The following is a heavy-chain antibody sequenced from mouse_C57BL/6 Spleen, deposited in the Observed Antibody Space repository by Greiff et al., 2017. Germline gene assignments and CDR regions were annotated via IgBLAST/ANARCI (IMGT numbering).Heavy chain of an antibody. D-gene: IGHD2-4*01. V-gene: IGHV1-64*01. Sequence: QVQLQQPGAELVKPGASVKLSCKASGYTFTSYWMHWVKQRPGKGLEWIGMLHPNSGSTTYNEKFKSKATLTVDKSSSTAYMQLSSLTSEDSAVYYCARVEASDYDFDYWGQGTTLTVSS. CDR1: GYTFTSYW. CDR3: ARVEASDYDFDY. J-gene: IGHJ2*01. CDR2: LHPNSGST.